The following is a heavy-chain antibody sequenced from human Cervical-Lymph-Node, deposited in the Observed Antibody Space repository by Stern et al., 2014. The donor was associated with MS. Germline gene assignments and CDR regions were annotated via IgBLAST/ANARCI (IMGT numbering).Heavy chain of an antibody. CDR1: GFTFSSYW. CDR3: ARAPYYYDTSGYSYSYFDL. Sequence: EVQLVESGGGLVQPGGSLRLSCAASGFTFSSYWMHWVRQAPGKGLVLVSRIDSDGMGTTYADSVKGRFTISRDNAKNTLYLQMNSLRAEDTAVYYCARAPYYYDTSGYSYSYFDLWGRGTLVTVSS. D-gene: IGHD3-22*01. V-gene: IGHV3-74*02. CDR2: IDSDGMGT. J-gene: IGHJ2*01.